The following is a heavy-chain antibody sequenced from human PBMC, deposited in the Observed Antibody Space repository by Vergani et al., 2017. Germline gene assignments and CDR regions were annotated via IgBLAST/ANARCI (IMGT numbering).Heavy chain of an antibody. D-gene: IGHD6-13*01. Sequence: QVQLQESGPGLVKPSETLSLTCTVSGGSISSYYWSWIRQPAGRGLEWIGRIYASGSTNYNPSLKSRVTISVDTSKNQFSLKLSSVTAADTAVYYCASLLAAAGTDYWGQGTLVTVSS. CDR2: IYASGST. CDR1: GGSISSYY. J-gene: IGHJ4*02. V-gene: IGHV4-4*07. CDR3: ASLLAAAGTDY.